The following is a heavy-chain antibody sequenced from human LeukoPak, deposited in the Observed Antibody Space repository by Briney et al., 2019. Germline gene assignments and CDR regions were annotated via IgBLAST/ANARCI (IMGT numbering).Heavy chain of an antibody. D-gene: IGHD3-10*01. Sequence: PSETLSLTCTVSGGSISSGGYYWSWIRQHPGKGLEWIGYIYYSGSTYYNPSLKSRVTISVDTSKNQFSLKLSSVTAADTAVYYGARDGSNYYGSGSHDDWGHATLV. CDR2: IYYSGST. CDR1: GGSISSGGYY. V-gene: IGHV4-31*03. J-gene: IGHJ4*01. CDR3: ARDGSNYYGSGSHDD.